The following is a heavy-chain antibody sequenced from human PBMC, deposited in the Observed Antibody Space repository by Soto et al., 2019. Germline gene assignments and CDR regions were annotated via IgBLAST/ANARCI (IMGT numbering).Heavy chain of an antibody. CDR2: INTDGSKT. CDR1: GFTFSTFW. Sequence: PGGSLRLSCAASGFTFSTFWMHWVRQAPGKGLVWVSRINTDGSKTTYADSVKGRFTISRDNAKNTVYLQMNSLRAEDTAVYYCATVATNSYKWLDPWGQGTLVTVSS. CDR3: ATVATNSYKWLDP. J-gene: IGHJ5*02. V-gene: IGHV3-74*01. D-gene: IGHD5-12*01.